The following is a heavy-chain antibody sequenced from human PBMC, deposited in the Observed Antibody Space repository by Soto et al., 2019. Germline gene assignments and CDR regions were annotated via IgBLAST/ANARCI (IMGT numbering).Heavy chain of an antibody. Sequence: GGSLRLSCAASGFTFSDYYMSWIRQAPGKGLEWVSYISSSSSYTNYADSVKGRFTISRDNAKNSLYLQMNSLRAEDTAVYYCARLYYYDSSGYYPAFDYWGQGNLVTVSS. CDR1: GFTFSDYY. CDR2: ISSSSSYT. CDR3: ARLYYYDSSGYYPAFDY. V-gene: IGHV3-11*06. J-gene: IGHJ4*02. D-gene: IGHD3-22*01.